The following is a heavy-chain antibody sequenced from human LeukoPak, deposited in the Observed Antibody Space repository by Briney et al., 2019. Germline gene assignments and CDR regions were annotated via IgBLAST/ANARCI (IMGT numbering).Heavy chain of an antibody. D-gene: IGHD6-13*01. Sequence: QPGGSLRLSCAASGFTFSSYWMSWVRQAPGKGLEWVANIKRDGSEEYYMDSVKGRFTISRDNAKNSLYLQMNSLRAEDTAVYYCARSLPVSYSSSSPCAFDIWGQGTMVTVSS. V-gene: IGHV3-7*01. CDR1: GFTFSSYW. CDR2: IKRDGSEE. CDR3: ARSLPVSYSSSSPCAFDI. J-gene: IGHJ3*02.